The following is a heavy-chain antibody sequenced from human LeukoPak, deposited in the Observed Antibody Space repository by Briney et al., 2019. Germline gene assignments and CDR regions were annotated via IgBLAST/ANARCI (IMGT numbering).Heavy chain of an antibody. Sequence: ASVKVSCKASGGTFSSYAISWVRQAPGQGLEWMGGIIPIFGTANYAQKFQGRVTITADESTSTAYMELSSLRSEDTAVYYCARDVRDYDSSGYYSGSGMDVWGQGTTVTVSS. V-gene: IGHV1-69*13. CDR3: ARDVRDYDSSGYYSGSGMDV. D-gene: IGHD3-22*01. CDR2: IIPIFGTA. CDR1: GGTFSSYA. J-gene: IGHJ6*02.